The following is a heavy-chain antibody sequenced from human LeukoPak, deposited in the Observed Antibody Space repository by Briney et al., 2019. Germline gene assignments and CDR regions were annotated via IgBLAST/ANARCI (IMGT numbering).Heavy chain of an antibody. V-gene: IGHV3-21*01. J-gene: IGHJ4*02. Sequence: GGSLRLSCAASGFTFSTYAMSWVRQAPGKGLEWVSSISGSSSYIYYADSMKGRFTISRDNAKNSLYLQMNSLRAEDTAVYYCARDGSLYCSGGSCAFFSHWGQGTLVTVSS. D-gene: IGHD2-15*01. CDR3: ARDGSLYCSGGSCAFFSH. CDR1: GFTFSTYA. CDR2: ISGSSSYI.